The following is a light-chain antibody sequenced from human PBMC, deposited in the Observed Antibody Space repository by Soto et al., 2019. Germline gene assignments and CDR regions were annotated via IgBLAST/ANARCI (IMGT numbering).Light chain of an antibody. CDR1: QSVSSSY. V-gene: IGKV3-20*01. J-gene: IGKJ1*01. CDR3: HHYGSSPPWT. CDR2: GAS. Sequence: EIVLTQSPGTLSLSPGERATLSCRASQSVSSSYLAWYQQKPGQAPRLLIYGASTRATGIPDRFSGSGSGTDFTLTIGRLEPEDFAVYYCHHYGSSPPWTFGQGTKVEI.